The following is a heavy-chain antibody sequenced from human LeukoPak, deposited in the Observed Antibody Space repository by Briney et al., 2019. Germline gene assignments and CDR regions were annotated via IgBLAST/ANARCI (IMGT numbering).Heavy chain of an antibody. J-gene: IGHJ5*02. V-gene: IGHV4-59*02. CDR2: IHYSEII. CDR1: GVSVSSDY. Sequence: SETLSLTCAVSGVSVSSDYWSWIRQAPGKGLEWIGYIHYSEIINYNPSLTSRVTISLDTSKNEISLKLSSVTVADTAVYYCATGHSSGWFDSWGQGILVPVSS. CDR3: ATGHSSGWFDS. D-gene: IGHD6-19*01.